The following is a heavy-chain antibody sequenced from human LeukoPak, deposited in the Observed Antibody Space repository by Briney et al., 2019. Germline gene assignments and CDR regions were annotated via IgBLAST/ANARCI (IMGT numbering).Heavy chain of an antibody. CDR1: GHTLTELS. CDR2: FVPEDGET. D-gene: IGHD3-10*01. CDR3: ATLPRGHLFDS. J-gene: IGHJ4*02. Sequence: ASVKVSCKLSGHTLTELSMHWVRQSPGKGLEWMGGFVPEDGETIYAQKFQGRVTMTEDTSTDTAYMELSRLRSDDTAVYFCATLPRGHLFDSWGQGTLVTVSS. V-gene: IGHV1-24*01.